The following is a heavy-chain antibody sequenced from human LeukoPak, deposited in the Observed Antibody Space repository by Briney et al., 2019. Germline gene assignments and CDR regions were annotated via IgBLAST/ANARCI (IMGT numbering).Heavy chain of an antibody. V-gene: IGHV1-8*03. CDR1: GYTFTSYD. J-gene: IGHJ5*02. D-gene: IGHD2-2*01. CDR3: ARVGSSTSPKGWFDP. Sequence: GASVKVSCKASGYTFTSYDINWVRQATGQGLEWMGWMNPNSGNTGYAQRFQGRVTITRNTSISTAYMELSSLRSEDTAVYYCARVGSSTSPKGWFDPWGQGTLVTVSS. CDR2: MNPNSGNT.